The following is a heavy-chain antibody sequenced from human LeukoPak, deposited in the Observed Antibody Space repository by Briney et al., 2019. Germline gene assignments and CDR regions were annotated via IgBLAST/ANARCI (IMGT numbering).Heavy chain of an antibody. CDR1: GFTFSSFA. J-gene: IGHJ4*02. CDR2: ISYDGSNK. D-gene: IGHD1-26*01. CDR3: ARDRVGATDYFDY. V-gene: IGHV3-30-3*01. Sequence: GGSLRLSCAASGFTFSSFALSWVRQAPGKGLEWVAVISYDGSNKYYADSVKGRFTISRDNSKNTLYLQMNGLRAEDTAVYYCARDRVGATDYFDYWGQGTLVTVSS.